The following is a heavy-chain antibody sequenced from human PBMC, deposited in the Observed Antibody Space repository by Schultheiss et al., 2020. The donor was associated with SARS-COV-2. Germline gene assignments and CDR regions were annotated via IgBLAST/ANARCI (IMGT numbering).Heavy chain of an antibody. Sequence: GESLKISCAASGFTVSSNYMSWVRQAPGKGLEWVSYISSSGSTIYYADSVKGRFTISRDNAKNSLYLQMNSLRAEDTAVYYCARGVYSSGWSGPRGWVYFQHWGQGTLVTVSS. V-gene: IGHV3-11*01. CDR1: GFTVSSNY. J-gene: IGHJ1*01. CDR3: ARGVYSSGWSGPRGWVYFQH. CDR2: ISSSGSTI. D-gene: IGHD6-19*01.